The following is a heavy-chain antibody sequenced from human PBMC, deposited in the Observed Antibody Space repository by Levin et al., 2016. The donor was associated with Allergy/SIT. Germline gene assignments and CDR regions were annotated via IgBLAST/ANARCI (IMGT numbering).Heavy chain of an antibody. CDR3: ARASNGDFYWPD. Sequence: GESLKISCKGSGYTFTSYWIGWVRQMPGKGLEWMGFVYPGDSDTRYSPSFRGHVTISADKSLTTAYLQWNSLKASDSAIYYCARASNGDFYWPDWGQGTLVTVSS. V-gene: IGHV5-51*01. J-gene: IGHJ1*01. D-gene: IGHD2-8*01. CDR2: VYPGDSDT. CDR1: GYTFTSYW.